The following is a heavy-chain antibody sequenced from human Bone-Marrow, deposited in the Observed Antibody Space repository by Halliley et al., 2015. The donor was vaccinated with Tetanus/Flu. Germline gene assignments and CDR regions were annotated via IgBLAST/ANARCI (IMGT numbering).Heavy chain of an antibody. V-gene: IGHV3-33*01. D-gene: IGHD2-2*01. CDR1: GFTFSDYG. CDR2: IWHDGTPT. Sequence: SLRLSCAASGFTFSDYGMNWVRQAAGKGLEWVAIIWHDGTPTYYADPVKGRFTISRDNSKNTLYLEMNSLRAEDTAVYYCARAPFCSRSSCYVGSYHYGMDVWGQGTTVAVSS. J-gene: IGHJ6*02. CDR3: ARAPFCSRSSCYVGSYHYGMDV.